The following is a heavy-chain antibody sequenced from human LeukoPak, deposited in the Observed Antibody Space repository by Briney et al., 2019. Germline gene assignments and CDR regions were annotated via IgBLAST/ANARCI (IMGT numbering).Heavy chain of an antibody. V-gene: IGHV3-21*01. CDR1: GFTFSSYS. CDR2: ISSSSSYI. D-gene: IGHD3-16*02. Sequence: GGSLRLSCAASGFTFSSYSMNWVRQAPGKGLEWVSSISSSSSYIYYADSVKVRFTISRDNAKNSLYLQMNSLRAEDTAVYYCASSRRVWGSYRYTDFDYWGQGTLVTVSS. J-gene: IGHJ4*02. CDR3: ASSRRVWGSYRYTDFDY.